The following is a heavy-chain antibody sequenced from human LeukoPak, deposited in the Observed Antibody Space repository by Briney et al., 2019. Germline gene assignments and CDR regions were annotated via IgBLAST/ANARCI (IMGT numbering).Heavy chain of an antibody. CDR2: IRSSDGRT. J-gene: IGHJ4*02. CDR3: ARPRGGQWLVQDYFDY. CDR1: GFTFSSYA. D-gene: IGHD6-19*01. Sequence: PGGSLRLSCAASGFTFSSYAMNWVRQAPGKGLEWVSAIRSSDGRTYYADSVRGRFTISRDNSKDTLYLQMNSLRAEDTAVYYCARPRGGQWLVQDYFDYWGQGTLVTVSS. V-gene: IGHV3-23*01.